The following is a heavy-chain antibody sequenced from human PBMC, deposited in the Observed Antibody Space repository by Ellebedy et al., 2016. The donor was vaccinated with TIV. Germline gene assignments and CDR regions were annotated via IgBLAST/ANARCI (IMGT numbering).Heavy chain of an antibody. CDR3: AKVLRGSGWRYYGMDV. J-gene: IGHJ6*02. D-gene: IGHD6-19*01. V-gene: IGHV3-30*18. Sequence: GGSLRLXXAVSGFTFSSYGMHWVRQAPGRGLEWVAVISYDGSNKYYADSVKGRFTISRDNSKNTLYLQMNSLRAEDTAVYYCAKVLRGSGWRYYGMDVWGQGTTVTVSS. CDR1: GFTFSSYG. CDR2: ISYDGSNK.